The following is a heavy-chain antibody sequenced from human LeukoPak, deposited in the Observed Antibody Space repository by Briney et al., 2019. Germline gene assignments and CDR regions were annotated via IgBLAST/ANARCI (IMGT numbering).Heavy chain of an antibody. D-gene: IGHD4-17*01. CDR2: IKQDGSEK. Sequence: GGSLRLSCAASGFTFSSYWMSWVRQAPGKGLEWVANIKQDGSEKYYVDSVKGRFTISRDNAKNSLYLQMNSLRAEDTAVYYCARDRVAGDYTSWFDPWGQGTLVTVSS. CDR1: GFTFSSYW. CDR3: ARDRVAGDYTSWFDP. V-gene: IGHV3-7*01. J-gene: IGHJ5*02.